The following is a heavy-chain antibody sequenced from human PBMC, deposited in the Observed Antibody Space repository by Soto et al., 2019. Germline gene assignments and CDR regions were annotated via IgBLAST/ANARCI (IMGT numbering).Heavy chain of an antibody. V-gene: IGHV1-69*01. CDR3: ARGPEEAAAGILAVPRARGHYYGMDV. J-gene: IGHJ6*02. CDR1: GGTFSSYA. CDR2: IIPIFGTA. Sequence: QVQLVQSGAEVKKPGSSVKVSCKASGGTFSSYAISWVRQAPGQGLEWMGGIIPIFGTANYAQKFQGRVTSTADESTSTAYMELSSLRSEDTAVYYCARGPEEAAAGILAVPRARGHYYGMDVWGQGTTVTVSS. D-gene: IGHD6-13*01.